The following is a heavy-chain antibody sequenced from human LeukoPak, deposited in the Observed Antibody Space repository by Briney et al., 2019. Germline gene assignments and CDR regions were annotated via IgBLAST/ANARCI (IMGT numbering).Heavy chain of an antibody. Sequence: TSETLSLTCTVSGGSISSYYWSWIRQPPGKGLEWIGYIYYSGSTNYNPSLKSRVTMSVDTSKNQFSLKLSSVTAADTAVYYCARAFGFGEYGDAFDIWGQGTMVTVSS. D-gene: IGHD3-10*01. CDR1: GGSISSYY. J-gene: IGHJ3*02. CDR3: ARAFGFGEYGDAFDI. CDR2: IYYSGST. V-gene: IGHV4-59*12.